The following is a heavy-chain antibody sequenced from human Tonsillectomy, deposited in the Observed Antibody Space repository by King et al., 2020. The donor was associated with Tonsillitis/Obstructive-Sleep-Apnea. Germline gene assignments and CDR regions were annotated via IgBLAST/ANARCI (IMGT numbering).Heavy chain of an antibody. CDR3: VKEGPTLAFDY. CDR1: GFSFDVYA. CDR2: ISGDGGST. Sequence: VQLVESGGGVVQPGGSLRLSCAASGFSFDVYAMHWVRQAPGKGLEWVSLISGDGGSTYYADSVKGRFTISRDNSKNSLYLQMNSLRTEDTALYYCVKEGPTLAFDYWGQGTLVSVSS. V-gene: IGHV3-43*02. J-gene: IGHJ4*02.